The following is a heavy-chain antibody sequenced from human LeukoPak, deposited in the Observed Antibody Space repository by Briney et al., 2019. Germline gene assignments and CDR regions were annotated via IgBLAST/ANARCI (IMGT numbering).Heavy chain of an antibody. D-gene: IGHD5-12*01. V-gene: IGHV3-48*03. CDR1: GFTFSSYE. CDR2: ISSSSSTI. J-gene: IGHJ4*02. CDR3: ARGPYSGYDPFDY. Sequence: GGSLRLSCAASGFTFSSYEMNWVRQAPGKGLEWVSYISSSSSTIYYADSVKGRFTISRDNAKNSLYLQMNSLRAEDTAVYYCARGPYSGYDPFDYWGQGTLVTVSS.